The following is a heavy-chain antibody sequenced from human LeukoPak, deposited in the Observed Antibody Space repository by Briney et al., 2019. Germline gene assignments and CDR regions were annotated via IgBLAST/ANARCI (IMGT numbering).Heavy chain of an antibody. CDR1: GGSFSGYY. J-gene: IGHJ4*02. CDR2: INHSGST. D-gene: IGHD5-18*01. CDR3: ARDGYGRKLDY. V-gene: IGHV4-34*01. Sequence: PSETLSLTCAVYGGSFSGYYWSWIRQPPGKGLEWIGEINHSGSTNYNPSLKSRVTISVDTSKNQFSLKLSSVTAADTAVYYCARDGYGRKLDYWGQGTLVTVSS.